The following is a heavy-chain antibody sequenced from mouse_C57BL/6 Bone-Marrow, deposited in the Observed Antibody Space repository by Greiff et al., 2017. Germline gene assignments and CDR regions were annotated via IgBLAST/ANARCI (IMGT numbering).Heavy chain of an antibody. CDR3: ARNYGSSYAMDY. D-gene: IGHD1-1*01. CDR1: GYPFTDYN. J-gene: IGHJ4*01. CDR2: HNPNNGGT. Sequence: EVQLQPSGPEPVKPGASVKIPRKASGYPFTDYNMDWVKPSHGTSLERIGDHNPNNGGTIYNQKFKGKDTLTVDKSSSTAYMELRSLTSEDTAVYYCARNYGSSYAMDYWGQGTSVTVSS. V-gene: IGHV1-18*01.